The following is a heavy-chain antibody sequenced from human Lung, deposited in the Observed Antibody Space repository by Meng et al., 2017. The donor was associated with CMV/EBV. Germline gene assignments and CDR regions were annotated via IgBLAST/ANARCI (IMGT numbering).Heavy chain of an antibody. Sequence: GESPKIACAASRFAFGISWMSWVRQAPGKGLEWVASIKEDRSEEHYVDSVKGRFTISRDNAKNSVYLQKNTLRAEDTAVYYCARNLRTPAYWGQGTLVTGSS. CDR1: RFAFGISW. CDR2: IKEDRSEE. D-gene: IGHD4-17*01. V-gene: IGHV3-7*01. J-gene: IGHJ4*02. CDR3: ARNLRTPAY.